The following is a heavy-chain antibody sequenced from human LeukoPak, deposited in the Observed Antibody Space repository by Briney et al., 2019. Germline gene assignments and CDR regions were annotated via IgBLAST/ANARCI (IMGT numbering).Heavy chain of an antibody. D-gene: IGHD2-2*01. V-gene: IGHV4-4*07. CDR3: ARDFSEYQLLFHYYYMDV. Sequence: SETLSLTCTVSGGSISSYYWSWIRQPAGKGLEWIGRIYTSGSTNYNPSLKSRVTMSVDTSKNQFSLKLSSVTAADTAVYYCARDFSEYQLLFHYYYMDVWGKGTTVTVSS. CDR1: GGSISSYY. J-gene: IGHJ6*03. CDR2: IYTSGST.